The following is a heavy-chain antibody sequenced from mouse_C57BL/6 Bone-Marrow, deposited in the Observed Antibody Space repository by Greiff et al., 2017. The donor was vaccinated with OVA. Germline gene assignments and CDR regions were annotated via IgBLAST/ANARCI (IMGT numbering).Heavy chain of an antibody. D-gene: IGHD1-1*01. CDR2: IDSENGDT. Sequence: VQLQQSGAELVRPGASVKLSCTASGFNIKDDYMHWVKQRPEQGLEWIGWIDSENGDTAYASKFQGKATITADTSSNTAYLQLSSLTSKDTAVYYCTFITTVVDYWGQGTTLTVSS. CDR1: GFNIKDDY. CDR3: TFITTVVDY. V-gene: IGHV14-4*01. J-gene: IGHJ2*01.